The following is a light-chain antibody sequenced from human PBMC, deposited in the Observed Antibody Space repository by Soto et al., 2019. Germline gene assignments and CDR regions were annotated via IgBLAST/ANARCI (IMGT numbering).Light chain of an antibody. CDR2: SNN. J-gene: IGLJ2*01. Sequence: QPVLTQPPSASGTPGQRVTISCSGSGSNIGSHTVNWYQQLPGTAPKLLINSNNQRPSGVPDRFSGSKSGTSASLAISGLQSEDEADYYCAAWDDTLNGVVFGGGTKLTVL. V-gene: IGLV1-44*01. CDR3: AAWDDTLNGVV. CDR1: GSNIGSHT.